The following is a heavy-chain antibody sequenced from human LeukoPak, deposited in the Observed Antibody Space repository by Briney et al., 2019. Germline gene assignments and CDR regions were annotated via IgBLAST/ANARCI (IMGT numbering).Heavy chain of an antibody. CDR3: TREGYGI. V-gene: IGHV3-7*01. CDR1: GFPFRNYW. J-gene: IGHJ3*02. D-gene: IGHD3-16*01. Sequence: GGSLRLSCAASGFPFRNYWMSWVRQAPGKGLEWVANIKQDGSEKYYVDSVKGRFTISRDNAKNSLYLQLNSLRAEDTAVYYCTREGYGIWGQGTMVTVSS. CDR2: IKQDGSEK.